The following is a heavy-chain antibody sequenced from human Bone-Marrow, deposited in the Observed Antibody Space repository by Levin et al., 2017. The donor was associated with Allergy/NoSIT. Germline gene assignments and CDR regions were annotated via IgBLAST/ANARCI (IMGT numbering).Heavy chain of an antibody. D-gene: IGHD5-12*01. V-gene: IGHV3-30*09. Sequence: GGSLRLSCAGSGFTFSSYTMVWVRQAPGKGLEWVTVISHDGSDKYYADFVKGRFAISRDNSKNTMYLQMNSLSAEDTAMYYCARDGPVDIAFDNWGQGTLVTVSS. CDR3: ARDGPVDIAFDN. CDR1: GFTFSSYT. J-gene: IGHJ4*02. CDR2: ISHDGSDK.